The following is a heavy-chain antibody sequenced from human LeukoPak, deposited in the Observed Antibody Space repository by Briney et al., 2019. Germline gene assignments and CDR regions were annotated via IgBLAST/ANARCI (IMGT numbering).Heavy chain of an antibody. Sequence: PSETLSLTCTVFGGSISGYYWSWFRQPPGKGLEWFGWIHNSGSTENNPSLKSRVTMSVDTSKNQISLGLYSVTAADTAVYYCVREGYDSSGYYLDSWGQGTLVTVSS. CDR3: VREGYDSSGYYLDS. CDR2: IHNSGST. V-gene: IGHV4-59*01. D-gene: IGHD3-22*01. CDR1: GGSISGYY. J-gene: IGHJ4*02.